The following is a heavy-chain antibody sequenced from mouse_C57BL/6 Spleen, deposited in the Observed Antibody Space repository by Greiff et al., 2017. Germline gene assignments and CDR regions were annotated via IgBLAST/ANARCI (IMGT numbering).Heavy chain of an antibody. CDR1: GYTFTSYW. Sequence: QVQLQQPGTELVKPGASVKLSCKASGYTFTSYWMHWVKQRPGQGLEWIGNINPSNGGTNYNEKFKSKATLTVDKSSSTAYLQLSSLASEDSAVYYCAGSIYYYGSSPVYWGQGTTLTVSS. CDR3: AGSIYYYGSSPVY. CDR2: INPSNGGT. D-gene: IGHD1-1*01. V-gene: IGHV1-53*01. J-gene: IGHJ2*01.